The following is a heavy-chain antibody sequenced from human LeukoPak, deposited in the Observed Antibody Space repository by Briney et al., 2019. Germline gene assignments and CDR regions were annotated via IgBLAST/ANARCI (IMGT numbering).Heavy chain of an antibody. Sequence: PSETLSLTCPVSAASITTYYWSWIRQPPGKGLEWVGYIFYTGDTSYSPSLKSRVTISLDTSKNQFSLKLRSVTAADTAVYYCARLKMGAYFDLWGRGTLVTDSS. V-gene: IGHV4-59*08. CDR3: ARLKMGAYFDL. J-gene: IGHJ2*01. CDR2: IFYTGDT. D-gene: IGHD3-16*01. CDR1: AASITTYY.